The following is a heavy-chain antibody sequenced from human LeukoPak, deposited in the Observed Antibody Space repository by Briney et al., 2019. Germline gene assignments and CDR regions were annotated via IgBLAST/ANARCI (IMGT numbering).Heavy chain of an antibody. V-gene: IGHV4-4*07. Sequence: PSETLSLTCTVSGGSISNYYWSWIRQPAGKGLEWIGRIYSSGTTIYNPSLKRRVTMSVDTSKNQFSLKLSSVTAADTAVYFCASGSSGYDPWGQGTLVTVSS. J-gene: IGHJ5*02. D-gene: IGHD5-12*01. CDR1: GGSISNYY. CDR3: ASGSSGYDP. CDR2: IYSSGTT.